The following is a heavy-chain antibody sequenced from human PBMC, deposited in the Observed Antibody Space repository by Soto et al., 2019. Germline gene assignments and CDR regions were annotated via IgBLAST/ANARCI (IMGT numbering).Heavy chain of an antibody. CDR1: GFIFSTYS. J-gene: IGHJ4*02. Sequence: EVQLVESGGGLVQPGGSLRLSCAASGFIFSTYSMNWVRQAPGKELEWISYISGSGSPIYYADSVKGRFTISRDNAKNSLFLQMNSLRVDDTAVYYCVRERGTDWGQGTLVTVSS. CDR3: VRERGTD. V-gene: IGHV3-48*01. CDR2: ISGSGSPI.